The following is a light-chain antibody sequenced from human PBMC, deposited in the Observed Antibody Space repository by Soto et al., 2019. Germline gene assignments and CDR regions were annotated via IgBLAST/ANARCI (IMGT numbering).Light chain of an antibody. CDR1: QSVSSN. CDR3: QQYNNWPPGCT. CDR2: GAS. Sequence: EIVMTQSPATLSVSPGERATLSRRASQSVSSNLAWYQQKPGQAPRLLIYGASTRATGIPARFSGSGSGTEFTLTISSLQSEDFAVYYCQQYNNWPPGCTFGQGTKLEIK. J-gene: IGKJ2*02. V-gene: IGKV3-15*01.